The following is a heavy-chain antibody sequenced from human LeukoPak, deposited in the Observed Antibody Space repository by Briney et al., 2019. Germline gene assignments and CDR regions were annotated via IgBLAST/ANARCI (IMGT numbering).Heavy chain of an antibody. D-gene: IGHD4-23*01. V-gene: IGHV3-23*01. CDR2: ISGNGGST. CDR3: AKISPYGGNSA. Sequence: GGSLRLSCAASGFTFSNYAMSWVRQAPGKGLEWVSAISGNGGSTYYADSVKGRFTISRDNSKNTLYLQMNSLRAEDTDVYYCAKISPYGGNSAWGQGTLVTVSS. J-gene: IGHJ4*02. CDR1: GFTFSNYA.